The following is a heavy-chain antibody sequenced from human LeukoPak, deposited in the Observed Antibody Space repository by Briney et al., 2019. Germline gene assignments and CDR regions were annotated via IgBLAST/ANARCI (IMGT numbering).Heavy chain of an antibody. V-gene: IGHV4-38-2*01. CDR2: IYHSGST. CDR1: TYSISSGYY. Sequence: SETLSLTCAVCTYSISSGYYWGWIRQPPGKGLEWIGGIYHSGSTYYNPSLKSRVTISVDTAKNQFSLKLSSVTAADTAVYYCASLIAPIYCSSTSCHTGHAFDIWGQGTMVTVSS. CDR3: ASLIAPIYCSSTSCHTGHAFDI. D-gene: IGHD2-2*02. J-gene: IGHJ3*02.